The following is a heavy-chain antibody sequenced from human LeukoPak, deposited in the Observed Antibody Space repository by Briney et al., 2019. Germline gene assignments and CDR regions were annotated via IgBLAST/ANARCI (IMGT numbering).Heavy chain of an antibody. CDR2: ISGSGGST. CDR1: GFTFSRYA. CDR3: AKWFGELSGYFDY. J-gene: IGHJ4*02. D-gene: IGHD3-10*01. Sequence: PGGSLRLSCAASGFTFSRYAMSWVRQAPGKGLKWVSAISGSGGSTYYADSVKGRFTISRDNSKNTLYLQMNSLRAEDTAVYYCAKWFGELSGYFDYWGQGTLVTVSS. V-gene: IGHV3-23*01.